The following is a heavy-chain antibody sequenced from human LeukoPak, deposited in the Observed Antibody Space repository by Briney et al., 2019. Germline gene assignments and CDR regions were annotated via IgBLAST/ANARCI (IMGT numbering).Heavy chain of an antibody. Sequence: SETLSLTCAVYGGCFSGYYWSWIRQLPGKGLEWIGEINHSGSTNYNPSIKSRVTISVDTYKNQFSLKLSSVTAADTAVYYCARTPRYDYIWGSYRYTGDSAFDIWGQGTMVTVSS. CDR2: INHSGST. CDR3: ARTPRYDYIWGSYRYTGDSAFDI. D-gene: IGHD3-16*02. CDR1: GGCFSGYY. J-gene: IGHJ3*02. V-gene: IGHV4-34*01.